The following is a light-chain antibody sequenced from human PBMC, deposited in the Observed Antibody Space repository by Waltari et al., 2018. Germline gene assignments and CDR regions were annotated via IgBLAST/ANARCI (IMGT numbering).Light chain of an antibody. CDR1: QSISNS. CDR3: QQHSDFVT. J-gene: IGKJ3*01. V-gene: IGKV3-11*01. CDR2: DVS. Sequence: EIVLTQSPATLSLSPGERATLSCRASQSISNSVCWYQQKPGQAPRLLIYDVSNRATGIPDRFSGSGSGTDFTLTISSLEPEDFAVYYCQQHSDFVTFGPGTTVEIK.